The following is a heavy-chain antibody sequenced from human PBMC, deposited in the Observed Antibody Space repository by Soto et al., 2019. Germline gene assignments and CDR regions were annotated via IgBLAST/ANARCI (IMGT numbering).Heavy chain of an antibody. V-gene: IGHV3-23*01. CDR3: AKFAEDCDPYPDAFDI. CDR2: ITDSGVNT. CDR1: GLSFSTYG. J-gene: IGHJ3*02. D-gene: IGHD2-21*02. Sequence: EVHLLQSGGGLVQPGGSLRLSCATSGLSFSTYGMSWVRQAPEKGLEWVSAITDSGVNTFYADAVKGRFTISRDNSKNTLYLQMNTLRAEDTAMYYCAKFAEDCDPYPDAFDIWGHGTMVTVSS.